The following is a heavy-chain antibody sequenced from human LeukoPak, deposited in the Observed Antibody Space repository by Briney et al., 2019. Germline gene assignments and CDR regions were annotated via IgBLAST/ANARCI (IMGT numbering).Heavy chain of an antibody. CDR3: AREALNTYYYDSSGYCDY. V-gene: IGHV1-69*13. J-gene: IGHJ4*02. Sequence: VASVKVSCKASGYTFTSYDISWVRQAPGQGLEWMGGIIPIFGTANYAQKFQGRVTITADESTSTAYMELSSLRSEDTAVYYCAREALNTYYYDSSGYCDYWGQGTLVTVSS. CDR1: GYTFTSYD. D-gene: IGHD3-22*01. CDR2: IIPIFGTA.